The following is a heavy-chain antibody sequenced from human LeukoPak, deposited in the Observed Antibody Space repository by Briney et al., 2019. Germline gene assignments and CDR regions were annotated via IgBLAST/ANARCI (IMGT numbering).Heavy chain of an antibody. D-gene: IGHD3-22*01. CDR2: IIPIFGTA. V-gene: IGHV1-69*13. J-gene: IGHJ1*01. CDR1: GGTFSSYA. CDR3: ARVDYYDSSGYYYGAEYFQH. Sequence: SVKVSCKASGGTFSSYAISWVRQAPGQGLEWMGGIIPIFGTANYAQKFQGRVTITADESTSTAYMELSSLRSEDTAVYYCARVDYYDSSGYYYGAEYFQHWGQGTLVTVSS.